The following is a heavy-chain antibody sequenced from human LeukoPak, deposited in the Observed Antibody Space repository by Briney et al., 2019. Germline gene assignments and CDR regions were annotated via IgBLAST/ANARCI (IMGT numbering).Heavy chain of an antibody. Sequence: PGGSLRLSCVASGFTFSDYEMNWVRQAPGEGLEWVSYIRSSGSNIYYADSVQGRFTISRDNAKNSLYLQMNSLRAEDTAVYYCARGPRDPTGYCARGTCPPTYEVRGHGTLVTVSS. CDR1: GFTFSDYE. J-gene: IGHJ4*01. V-gene: IGHV3-48*03. CDR3: ARGPRDPTGYCARGTCPPTYEV. CDR2: IRSSGSNI. D-gene: IGHD2-2*03.